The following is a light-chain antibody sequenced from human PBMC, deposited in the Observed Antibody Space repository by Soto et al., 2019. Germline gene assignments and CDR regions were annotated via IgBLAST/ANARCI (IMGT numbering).Light chain of an antibody. V-gene: IGKV1-9*01. CDR2: AAS. CDR3: QQLNSYPRIT. Sequence: IQLTQSPSFLSASVGDRVTITCRASQGINNYLAWYQQKPGKAPKLLIYAASTLQSGVPSRLSGSGSGTEFTLTISSRQPEDFATYYCQQLNSYPRITFGQGTRLEIK. J-gene: IGKJ5*01. CDR1: QGINNY.